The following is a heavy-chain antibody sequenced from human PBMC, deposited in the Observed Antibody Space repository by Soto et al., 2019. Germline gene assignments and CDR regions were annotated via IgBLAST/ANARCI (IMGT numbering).Heavy chain of an antibody. CDR2: INWDGYSI. CDR3: ARSWSGSTSGRVDV. J-gene: IGHJ6*02. CDR1: GFNFDDHV. V-gene: IGHV3-9*01. D-gene: IGHD3-3*01. Sequence: GGSLRLSCVASGFNFDDHVMHWVRQVPGKGLEWVGHINWDGYSIGYGGSVRGRFSISRDNAKNTLYLQMNSLRPEGTALYFCARSWSGSTSGRVDVWGQGTTVTRLL.